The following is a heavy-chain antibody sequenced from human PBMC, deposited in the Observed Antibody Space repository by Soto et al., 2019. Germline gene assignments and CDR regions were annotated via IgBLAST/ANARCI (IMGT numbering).Heavy chain of an antibody. CDR2: IKSKTDGETT. V-gene: IGHV3-15*07. Sequence: GSLRSSYARPGLKLCKARWYAVRQATREGVEWVGRIKSKTDGETTDYAAPVKGRFTISRDDSKNTLYLQMNSLKTEDTAVYYCTTDTAITIFGVVDYYYYGMDVWGQGTTVTVS. CDR1: GLKLCKAR. CDR3: TTDTAITIFGVVDYYYYGMDV. J-gene: IGHJ6*02. D-gene: IGHD3-3*01.